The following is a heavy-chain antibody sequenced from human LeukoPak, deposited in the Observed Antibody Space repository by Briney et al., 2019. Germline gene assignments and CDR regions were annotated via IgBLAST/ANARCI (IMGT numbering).Heavy chain of an antibody. CDR1: GYPISSGYY. CDR3: ARNLRRWLQNNWFDP. D-gene: IGHD5-24*01. V-gene: IGHV4-38-2*02. Sequence: SETLSLTCTVSGYPISSGYYWGWIRQPPGKGLEWIGSIYHSGSTYYNPSLKSRVTIPVDTSKNQFSLKLSSVTAADTAVYYCARNLRRWLQNNWFDPWGQGTLVTVSS. CDR2: IYHSGST. J-gene: IGHJ5*02.